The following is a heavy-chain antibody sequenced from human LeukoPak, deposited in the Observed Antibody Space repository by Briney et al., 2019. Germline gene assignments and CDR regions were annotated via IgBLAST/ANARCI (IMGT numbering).Heavy chain of an antibody. CDR2: MNPNSGNT. V-gene: IGHV1-8*01. D-gene: IGHD6-13*01. CDR3: ARGAYSSSFYYYYMDV. Sequence: ASVKVSCKASGYTFTSCDINWLRQATGQGLEWMGWMNPNSGNTGYAQKFQGRVTMTRNNSISTAYMELSSLRSEDTAVYYCARGAYSSSFYYYYMDVWGKGTTVTVSS. J-gene: IGHJ6*03. CDR1: GYTFTSCD.